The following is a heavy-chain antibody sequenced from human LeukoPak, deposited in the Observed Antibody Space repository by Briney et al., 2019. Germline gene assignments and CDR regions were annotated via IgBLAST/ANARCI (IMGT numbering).Heavy chain of an antibody. J-gene: IGHJ4*02. V-gene: IGHV1-69*05. D-gene: IGHD1-1*01. Sequence: SVKVSCKASGGTFSSYAISWVRQAPGQGLEWMGGIIPTFGTANYAQKFQGRVTITTDESTSTAYMELSSLRSEDTAVYYCAREMTGTDGEYYFDYWGQGTLVTVSS. CDR3: AREMTGTDGEYYFDY. CDR1: GGTFSSYA. CDR2: IIPTFGTA.